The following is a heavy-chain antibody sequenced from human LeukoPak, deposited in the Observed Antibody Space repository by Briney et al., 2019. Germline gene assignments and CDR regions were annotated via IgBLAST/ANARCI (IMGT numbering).Heavy chain of an antibody. D-gene: IGHD2-15*01. J-gene: IGHJ4*02. V-gene: IGHV3-30*04. CDR1: GFTSTGHS. CDR3: AREKQAGGTPFDY. CDR2: VAHDEKTI. Sequence: PGRSLRLSCVASGFTSTGHSMHWVRQAPGKGLEWVAVVAHDEKTIFYADSLKGRFTVSRDNSKNTVYLQMNSLRDEDTAVYYCAREKQAGGTPFDYWGQGSLVTVSS.